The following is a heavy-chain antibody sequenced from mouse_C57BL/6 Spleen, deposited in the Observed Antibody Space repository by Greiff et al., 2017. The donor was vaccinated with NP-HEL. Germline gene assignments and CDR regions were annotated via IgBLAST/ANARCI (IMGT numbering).Heavy chain of an antibody. D-gene: IGHD2-12*01. CDR1: GFSLTSYG. CDR3: ARLRRGNYAMDY. V-gene: IGHV2-2*01. J-gene: IGHJ4*01. CDR2: IWSGGST. Sequence: VQLQQSGPGLVQPSQSLSITCTVSGFSLTSYGVHWVRQSPGKGLEWLGVIWSGGSTDYNAAFISRLSISKDNSKSQVFFKMNSLQADDTAIYYCARLRRGNYAMDYWGQGTSVTVSS.